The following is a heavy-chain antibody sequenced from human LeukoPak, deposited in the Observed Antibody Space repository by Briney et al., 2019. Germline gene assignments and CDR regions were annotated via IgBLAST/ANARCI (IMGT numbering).Heavy chain of an antibody. CDR3: ARVLRYDNSGHDSFDI. CDR1: GFTFSSYW. V-gene: IGHV3-7*01. J-gene: IGHJ3*02. D-gene: IGHD3-22*01. CDR2: IKQDGSEN. Sequence: AGGSLRLSCAASGFTFSSYWMSWVRQAPGKGLEWVANIKQDGSENYYVDSVKGRFTISRDNAKRSLYLQMNSLRAEDTAVYYCARVLRYDNSGHDSFDIWGQGTMVIVSS.